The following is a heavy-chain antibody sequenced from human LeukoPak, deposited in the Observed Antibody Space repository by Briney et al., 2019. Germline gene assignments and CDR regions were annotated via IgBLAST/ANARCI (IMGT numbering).Heavy chain of an antibody. CDR1: GASTSSHY. D-gene: IGHD2-15*01. CDR3: ARNQDCSGGSCYVDS. J-gene: IGHJ4*02. V-gene: IGHV4-59*11. CDR2: IFYSGST. Sequence: SETLSLTRAVSGASTSSHYWSWIRQPPGKGLEWIGYIFYSGSTNYNPSLKSRVTISVDTSKNQFSLTLNSVTAADTAIYYCARNQDCSGGSCYVDSWGQGTLVTVSS.